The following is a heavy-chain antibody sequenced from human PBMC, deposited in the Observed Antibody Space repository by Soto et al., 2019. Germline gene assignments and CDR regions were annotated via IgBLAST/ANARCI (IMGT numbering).Heavy chain of an antibody. D-gene: IGHD5-18*01. CDR1: GGSISSGGYY. J-gene: IGHJ4*02. Sequence: SETLSLTCTVSGGSISSGGYYWSWIRQHPGKGLEWIGYIYYSGSTYYNPSLKSRVTISVDTSKNQFSLKLSSVTAADTAVYYCARASDTAFDYWGQGTLVTVSS. CDR3: ARASDTAFDY. V-gene: IGHV4-31*03. CDR2: IYYSGST.